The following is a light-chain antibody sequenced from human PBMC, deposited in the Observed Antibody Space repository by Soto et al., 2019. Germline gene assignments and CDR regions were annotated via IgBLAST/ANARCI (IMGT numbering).Light chain of an antibody. V-gene: IGLV2-14*01. Sequence: QSALTQPASVSGSPGQSITISCTGTSSDVGGYNYLSWYQQHPGKAPKVMIYEVSNRPSGVSNRFSGSKSGNTASLTISGLQAEDEAEYFSSSYTASGTPVFGGGTKLTVL. CDR3: SSYTASGTPV. CDR1: SSDVGGYNY. J-gene: IGLJ3*02. CDR2: EVS.